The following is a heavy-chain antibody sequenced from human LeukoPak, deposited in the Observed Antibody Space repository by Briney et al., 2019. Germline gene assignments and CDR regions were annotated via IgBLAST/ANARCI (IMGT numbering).Heavy chain of an antibody. CDR1: GYTFTSYD. CDR2: MNPNSGNT. V-gene: IGHV1-8*01. D-gene: IGHD3-22*01. J-gene: IGHJ6*02. CDR3: ARGDYYYDSSGYYYYYYGMDV. Sequence: ASVTVSCKASGYTFTSYDINWVRQATGQGLEWMGWMNPNSGNTGYAQKFQGRVTMTRNTSISTAYMELSSLRSEDTAVYYCARGDYYYDSSGYYYYYYGMDVWGQGTTVTVSS.